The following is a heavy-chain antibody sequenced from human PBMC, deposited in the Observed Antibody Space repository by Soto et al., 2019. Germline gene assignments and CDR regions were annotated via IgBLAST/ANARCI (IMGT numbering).Heavy chain of an antibody. V-gene: IGHV3-30*18. D-gene: IGHD6-19*01. CDR2: ISYGGSNK. J-gene: IGHJ6*02. CDR3: AKDLWGGSGCSGCYGMDV. Sequence: LSLSCAASGFTFSSYGMHWVRQAPGKGLEWVAVISYGGSNKYYADSVKGRFTISRDNSKNTLYLQMNSLRAEDTAVYYCAKDLWGGSGCSGCYGMDVWGQGTTVTVSS. CDR1: GFTFSSYG.